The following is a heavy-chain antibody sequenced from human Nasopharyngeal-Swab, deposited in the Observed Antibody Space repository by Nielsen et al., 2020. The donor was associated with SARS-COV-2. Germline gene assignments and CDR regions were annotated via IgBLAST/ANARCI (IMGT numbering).Heavy chain of an antibody. CDR1: GFTFSNYW. CDR2: IHSDGTNT. CDR3: ASAVKAHTSGLDV. Sequence: GGSLRLSCAASGFTFSNYWIHWVRQAPGKGLVWVSRIHSDGTNTSYADSVKGRFTISRDNAKNTLYLQMNSLRAEDTAVYYCASAVKAHTSGLDVWGQGTTVTVSS. V-gene: IGHV3-74*01. J-gene: IGHJ6*02.